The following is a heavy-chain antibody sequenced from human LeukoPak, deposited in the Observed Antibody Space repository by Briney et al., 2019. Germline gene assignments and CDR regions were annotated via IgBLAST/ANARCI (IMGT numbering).Heavy chain of an antibody. J-gene: IGHJ4*02. D-gene: IGHD3-16*01. Sequence: SETLSLTCTVSGGSISDYYWSRIRQPAGKGLEWIGHIYTGGNTNYNPSLESRVTMSVDTSKNQFSLKLRSVTAADTAVYYCARANYAWGSYVYWGQGTLVTVSS. V-gene: IGHV4-4*07. CDR3: ARANYAWGSYVY. CDR1: GGSISDYY. CDR2: IYTGGNT.